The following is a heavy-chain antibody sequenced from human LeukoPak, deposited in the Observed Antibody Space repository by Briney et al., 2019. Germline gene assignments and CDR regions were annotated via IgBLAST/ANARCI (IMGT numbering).Heavy chain of an antibody. CDR1: GYSFTSYW. Sequence: GESLKISCKGSGYSFTSYWIGWVRQMPGKGLEWMGIIYPGDSDTRYSPSFQGQVTISADKSISTAYPQWSSLKASDTAMYYCARSPAYSGYDFDYYYGMDVRGQGTTVTVSS. CDR3: ARSPAYSGYDFDYYYGMDV. V-gene: IGHV5-51*01. J-gene: IGHJ6*02. CDR2: IYPGDSDT. D-gene: IGHD5-12*01.